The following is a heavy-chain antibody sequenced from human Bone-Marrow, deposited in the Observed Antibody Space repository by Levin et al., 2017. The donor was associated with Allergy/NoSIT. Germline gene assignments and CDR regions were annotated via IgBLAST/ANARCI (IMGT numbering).Heavy chain of an antibody. Sequence: GESLKISCAASGFTFSSYGMHWVRQAPGKGLEWVAVISYDGSNKYYADSVKGRFTISRDNSKNTLYLQMNSLRAEDTAVYYCAKELGYCISTSCSFFYYGMDVWGQGTTVTVSS. D-gene: IGHD2-2*01. V-gene: IGHV3-30*18. J-gene: IGHJ6*02. CDR2: ISYDGSNK. CDR1: GFTFSSYG. CDR3: AKELGYCISTSCSFFYYGMDV.